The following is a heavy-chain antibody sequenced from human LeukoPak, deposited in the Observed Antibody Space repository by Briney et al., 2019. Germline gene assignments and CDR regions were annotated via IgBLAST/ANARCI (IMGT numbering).Heavy chain of an antibody. V-gene: IGHV3-23*01. D-gene: IGHD5-12*01. CDR3: AKAPQGYSAYALPAE. J-gene: IGHJ4*02. CDR1: GFTFSSYV. Sequence: GGSLRLSCAASGFTFSSYVMNWVRQAPGMGLEWVSAISGPGGGTYYADSVKGRFTISRDNSRNTLYLQMSSLRVEDTAIYYCAKAPQGYSAYALPAEWGQGTLVTVSS. CDR2: ISGPGGGT.